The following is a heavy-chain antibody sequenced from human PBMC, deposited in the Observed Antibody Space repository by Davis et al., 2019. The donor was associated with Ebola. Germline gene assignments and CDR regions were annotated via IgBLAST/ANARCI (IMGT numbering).Heavy chain of an antibody. CDR1: GGSFSGYD. J-gene: IGHJ4*02. V-gene: IGHV4-34*01. CDR2: INHSRST. Sequence: MPSETLSLTCAVHGGSFSGYDWSSIPSHPAKGLAWLVEINHSRSTNYNPSLKSRVTISVDTSKNQFFLKLSSVTAADTAVYYCARGALIAAAGTGKDFDYWGQATLVTVSS. CDR3: ARGALIAAAGTGKDFDY. D-gene: IGHD6-13*01.